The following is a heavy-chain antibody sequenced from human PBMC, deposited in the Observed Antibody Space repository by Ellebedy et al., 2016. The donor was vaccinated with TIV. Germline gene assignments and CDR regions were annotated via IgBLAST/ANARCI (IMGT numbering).Heavy chain of an antibody. CDR2: INTNPRNP. CDR3: ARNHYDFLTAYAHPPNY. D-gene: IGHD3-9*01. V-gene: IGHV7-4-1*02. J-gene: IGHJ4*02. Sequence: AASVKVSCKASGYTFTSYAMNWVRQAPGQGLAWMGWINTNPRNPTYAQAFTGRFVFSLDTSVSTAYLQISSLKDEDTAVYYCARNHYDFLTAYAHPPNYWGQGTLVTVSS. CDR1: GYTFTSYA.